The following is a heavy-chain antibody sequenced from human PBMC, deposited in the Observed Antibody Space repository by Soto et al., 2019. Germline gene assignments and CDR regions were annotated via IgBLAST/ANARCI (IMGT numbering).Heavy chain of an antibody. Sequence: QVQLVQSGAEVKKPGSSVKVSCKASGGTFSSYAISWVRQALGQGLEWMGGIIPIFGTANYAQKFQGRVTITADESTSTAYMELSSLRSEDTAVYYCARGEAVAGPFAYYYGMDVWGQGTTVTVSS. CDR2: IIPIFGTA. V-gene: IGHV1-69*01. CDR1: GGTFSSYA. D-gene: IGHD6-19*01. J-gene: IGHJ6*02. CDR3: ARGEAVAGPFAYYYGMDV.